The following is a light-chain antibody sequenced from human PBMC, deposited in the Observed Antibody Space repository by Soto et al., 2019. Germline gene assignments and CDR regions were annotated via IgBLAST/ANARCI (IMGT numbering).Light chain of an antibody. CDR1: NIGRKS. V-gene: IGLV3-21*04. CDR3: QVWDSSSDHLRV. CDR2: YDS. Sequence: SYELTQPPSVSVAPGKTARITCGGNNIGRKSVHWYQQKPGQAPMLVIYYDSDRPSGIPERFSGSNSGNTATLTISRVEAVDEADYYCQVWDSSSDHLRVLGGGTKLTVL. J-gene: IGLJ2*01.